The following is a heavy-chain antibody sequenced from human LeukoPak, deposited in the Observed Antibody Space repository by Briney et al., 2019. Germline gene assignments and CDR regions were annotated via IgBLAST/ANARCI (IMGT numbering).Heavy chain of an antibody. CDR1: GYTFTDYT. CDR2: INSAYSNT. CDR3: ARDSYMAAADTWFDP. D-gene: IGHD6-13*01. J-gene: IGHJ5*02. Sequence: GASVKVSCKASGYTFTDYTIHRVRQAPGQRLEWMGWINSAYSNTKYSQKLQGRVTITSDTSASTAYMEVRSLTSEDTAIYYCARDSYMAAADTWFDPWGQGTLVTVSS. V-gene: IGHV1-3*01.